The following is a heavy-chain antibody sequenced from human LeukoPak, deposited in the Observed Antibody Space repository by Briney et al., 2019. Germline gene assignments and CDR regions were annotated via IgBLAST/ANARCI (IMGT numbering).Heavy chain of an antibody. V-gene: IGHV4-34*01. CDR3: ARGGWDGGYSSSWNIYYYYYMDV. CDR2: INHSGST. CDR1: GGSFSGYY. Sequence: SETLSLTCAVYGGSFSGYYWSWIRQPPGKGLEWIGEINHSGSTNYNPSLKSRVTISVDTSKNQFSLKLSSVTAADTAVYYCARGGWDGGYSSSWNIYYYYYMDVWGKGTTVTVSS. J-gene: IGHJ6*03. D-gene: IGHD6-13*01.